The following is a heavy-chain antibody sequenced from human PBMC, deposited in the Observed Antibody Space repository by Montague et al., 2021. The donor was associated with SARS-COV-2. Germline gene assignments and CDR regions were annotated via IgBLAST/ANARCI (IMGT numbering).Heavy chain of an antibody. V-gene: IGHV4-39*01. Sequence: SETLSLTCTVSGGSISSSSYYWGWIRQPPGKGLEWIGSIYYSGSTYYNPSLKSRVTISVDTSKNQFSLKLSSVTPADTAVYYCARHGKTRIAMIVVVIGYLDYWGQGTLVTVSS. CDR1: GGSISSSSYY. J-gene: IGHJ4*02. CDR2: IYYSGST. CDR3: ARHGKTRIAMIVVVIGYLDY. D-gene: IGHD3-22*01.